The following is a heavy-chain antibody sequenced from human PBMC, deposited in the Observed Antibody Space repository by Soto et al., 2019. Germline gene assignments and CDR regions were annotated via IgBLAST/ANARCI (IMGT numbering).Heavy chain of an antibody. D-gene: IGHD3-16*01. J-gene: IGHJ4*02. CDR1: GFTFSSYV. CDR3: AKEGGTLGTSASYGFDY. V-gene: IGHV3-23*01. CDR2: MRNSGGIP. Sequence: GGSLRLSCAASGFTFSSYVMIWVRQAPGKGLEWVAAMRNSGGIPYYADSVKGRFTISRDNSENTVFLQMNSLRSEDTAVYYCAKEGGTLGTSASYGFDYWGQGSRVTVSS.